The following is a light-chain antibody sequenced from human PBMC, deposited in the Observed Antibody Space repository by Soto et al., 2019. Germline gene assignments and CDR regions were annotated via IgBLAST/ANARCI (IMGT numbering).Light chain of an antibody. V-gene: IGKV4-1*01. CDR3: QQDYSTPYT. CDR1: QSVLYSSNNKNY. Sequence: DIVMTQSPDSLAVSLGERATINCKPSQSVLYSSNNKNYLVWYQQKPGQPPKLLIYWASTRESGVPDRFSGSGSGKDFTLTISSLQAEDVAVYYCQQDYSTPYTFGQGTKVEIK. CDR2: WAS. J-gene: IGKJ2*01.